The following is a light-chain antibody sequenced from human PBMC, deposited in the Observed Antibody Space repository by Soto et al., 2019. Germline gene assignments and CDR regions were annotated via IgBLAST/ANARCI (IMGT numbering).Light chain of an antibody. CDR3: QQYNNWHPGVVT. CDR2: GAS. V-gene: IGKV3-15*01. Sequence: EIVMTQSPATLSVSPGERATLSCRASQSVSSNLAWYQQKPRHAPRLLIYGASTRSTGIPARFSGSGSGTEVTLTISSLQSEDFAVYYCQQYNNWHPGVVTFGQGTKLEIK. J-gene: IGKJ2*01. CDR1: QSVSSN.